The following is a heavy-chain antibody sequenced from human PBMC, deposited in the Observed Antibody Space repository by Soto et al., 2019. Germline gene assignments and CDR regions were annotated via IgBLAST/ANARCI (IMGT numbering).Heavy chain of an antibody. J-gene: IGHJ4*02. CDR1: GFTFSGSA. D-gene: IGHD4-17*01. CDR2: IRSKANSYAT. CDR3: TIYDYGGNSGIADY. Sequence: EVQLVESGGGLVQPGGSLKLSCAASGFTFSGSAMHWVRQASGKGLEWVGRIRSKANSYATAYAASVKGRFTIYRDDSKNTAYLQMNSLKTEDTAVYYCTIYDYGGNSGIADYWGQGTLVTVSS. V-gene: IGHV3-73*02.